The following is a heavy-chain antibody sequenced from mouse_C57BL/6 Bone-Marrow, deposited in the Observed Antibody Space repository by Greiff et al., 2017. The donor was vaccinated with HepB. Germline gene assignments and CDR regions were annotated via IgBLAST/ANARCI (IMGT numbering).Heavy chain of an antibody. CDR3: ARGGTVVARNFDY. D-gene: IGHD1-1*01. V-gene: IGHV1-69*01. CDR2: IDPSDSYT. Sequence: QVQLQQPGAELVMPGASVKLSCKASGYTFTSYWMYWVKQRPGQGLEWIGEIDPSDSYTNYNQKFKGKSTLTVDKSSSTAYMQLSSLTSEDSAVYYCARGGTVVARNFDYWGQGTTLTVSS. J-gene: IGHJ2*01. CDR1: GYTFTSYW.